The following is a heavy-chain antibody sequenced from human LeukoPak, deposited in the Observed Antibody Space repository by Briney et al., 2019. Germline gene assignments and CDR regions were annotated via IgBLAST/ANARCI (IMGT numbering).Heavy chain of an antibody. CDR3: ARVGAALGAGY. J-gene: IGHJ4*02. V-gene: IGHV4-39*07. CDR1: GGSISSSSYY. D-gene: IGHD1-26*01. CDR2: IYYSGST. Sequence: SETLSLTCTVSGGSISSSSYYWGWIRQPPGKGLEWIGGIYYSGSTYYNPSLKSRVTISVDTSKNQFSLKPSSVTAADTAVYYCARVGAALGAGYWGQGTLVTVSS.